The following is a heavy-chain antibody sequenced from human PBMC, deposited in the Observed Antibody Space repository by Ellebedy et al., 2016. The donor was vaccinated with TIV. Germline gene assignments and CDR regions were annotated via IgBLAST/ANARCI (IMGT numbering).Heavy chain of an antibody. J-gene: IGHJ6*02. CDR2: IFYSGTT. V-gene: IGHV4-59*08. CDR3: ARLTSRLSYYGLDV. D-gene: IGHD2-21*02. Sequence: MPSETLSLTCTVSGVSIRSSYWSWIRQPPGKGLEWIGYIFYSGTTNYNPSLKSRLSLSVHTSKNQFSLNLTSVTAADTAVYYCARLTSRLSYYGLDVWGQGTTVTVSS. CDR1: GVSIRSSY.